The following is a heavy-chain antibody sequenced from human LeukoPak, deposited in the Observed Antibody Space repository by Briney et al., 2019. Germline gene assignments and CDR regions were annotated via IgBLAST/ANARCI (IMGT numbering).Heavy chain of an antibody. Sequence: TGGSLRLSCAASGFTFSSYSMNWVRQAPGKGLEWVSYISSSSSTIYYADSVKGRFTISRDNAKNSLYLQMNSLRAEDTAVYYCARDLDSSSWYDEGDYWGQGTLVTVSS. V-gene: IGHV3-48*04. CDR1: GFTFSSYS. J-gene: IGHJ4*02. CDR2: ISSSSSTI. D-gene: IGHD6-13*01. CDR3: ARDLDSSSWYDEGDY.